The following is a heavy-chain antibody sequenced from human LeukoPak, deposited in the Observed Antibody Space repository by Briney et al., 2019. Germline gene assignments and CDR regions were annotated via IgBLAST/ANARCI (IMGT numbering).Heavy chain of an antibody. J-gene: IGHJ1*01. CDR1: GFTFSSYA. Sequence: PGGSLRLSCAASGFTFSSYAMSWVRQAPGKGLEWDSTISGSGAYTYYADSVKGRFTISRDNSKNTLYLQMNSLRAEDTAVYYCAKYFASGSYYKLPHWGQGTLVTVSS. CDR3: AKYFASGSYYKLPH. CDR2: ISGSGAYT. D-gene: IGHD3-10*01. V-gene: IGHV3-23*01.